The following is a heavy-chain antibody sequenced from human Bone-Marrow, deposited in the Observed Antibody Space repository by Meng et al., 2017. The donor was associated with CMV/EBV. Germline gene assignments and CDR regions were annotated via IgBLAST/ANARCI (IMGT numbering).Heavy chain of an antibody. D-gene: IGHD2-15*01. J-gene: IGHJ6*02. CDR1: GFVFSTFW. V-gene: IGHV3-7*01. Sequence: GESLKISCAASGFVFSTFWMSWVRQVPGKGLEWVANIKLDGSEKYYVESVRGRFTISRDNAKNSLYLQMNSLRAEDTAVYYCAAWEVVAWGNYYYGMDVRGQGTTVTVSS. CDR2: IKLDGSEK. CDR3: AAWEVVAWGNYYYGMDV.